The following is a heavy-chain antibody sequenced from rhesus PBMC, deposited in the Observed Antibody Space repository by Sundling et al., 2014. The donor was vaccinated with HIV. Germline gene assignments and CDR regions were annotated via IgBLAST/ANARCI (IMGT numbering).Heavy chain of an antibody. CDR2: ISGNGTTT. V-gene: IGHV4-160*01. CDR3: ARHRGYCTSGSCYVLDFEF. Sequence: QVQLQESGPGLVKPSETLSLTCAVCGGSISSNYWTWIRQSPGKGLEWIGRISGNGTTTDYNPSLKSRVTISIDTSKKQFALQLTSVTAADTAVYYCARHRGYCTSGSCYVLDFEFWGQGALVTVSS. D-gene: IGHD2-21*01. J-gene: IGHJ1*01. CDR1: GGSISSNY.